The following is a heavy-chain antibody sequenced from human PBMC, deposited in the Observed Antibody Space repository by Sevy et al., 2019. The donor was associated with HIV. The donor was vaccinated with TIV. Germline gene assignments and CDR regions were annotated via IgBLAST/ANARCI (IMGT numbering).Heavy chain of an antibody. D-gene: IGHD2-15*01. CDR2: SSPHNGDT. CDR3: ARSHCSGGRCYSLAY. CDR1: GYTFTSYR. V-gene: IGHV1-18*01. Sequence: ASVKVSCKTSGYTFTSYRITWVRQAPGKGLEWLVWSSPHNGDTNYAQRVQGRVTMITDTSTTTAYLELRSLTSDDTAEPCCARSHCSGGRCYSLAYWGQGTLVTVSS. J-gene: IGHJ4*02.